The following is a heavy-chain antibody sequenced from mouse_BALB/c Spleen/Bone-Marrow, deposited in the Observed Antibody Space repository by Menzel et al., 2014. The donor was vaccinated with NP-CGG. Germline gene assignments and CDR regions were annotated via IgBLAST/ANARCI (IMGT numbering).Heavy chain of an antibody. CDR1: GYTFTSYW. J-gene: IGHJ4*01. V-gene: IGHV1-69*02. CDR3: ARWLLRYYAIDD. Sequence: QVHVKQSGAELVKPGASVKLSCKASGYTFTSYWMHWVKQRPGQGLEWIGEIDPSDSYTNYNQKFKGKATLTVDKSSSTAYMQLSSLTSEDSAVYFCARWLLRYYAIDDWGQGTSVTVSS. D-gene: IGHD2-3*01. CDR2: IDPSDSYT.